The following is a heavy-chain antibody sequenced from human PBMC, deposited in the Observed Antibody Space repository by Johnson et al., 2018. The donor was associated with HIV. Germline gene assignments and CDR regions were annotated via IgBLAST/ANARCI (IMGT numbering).Heavy chain of an antibody. CDR2: ISGSGGSK. CDR1: GFTLSSYP. J-gene: IGHJ3*02. CDR3: AKAPDYYDSSPDAFDI. V-gene: IGHV3-23*04. D-gene: IGHD3-22*01. Sequence: VQLVESGGGVVQPGRSLRLSCAASGFTLSSYPMHWVRQAPGKGLEWVSAISGSGGSKYYADSVKGRFTISRDNSKNTLYLQMNSLRAEDTALYYCAKAPDYYDSSPDAFDIWGQGTMVTVSS.